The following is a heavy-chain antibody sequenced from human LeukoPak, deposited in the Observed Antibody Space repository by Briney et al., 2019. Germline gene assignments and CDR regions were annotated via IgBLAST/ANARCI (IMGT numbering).Heavy chain of an antibody. J-gene: IGHJ4*02. Sequence: SETLSLTCAVSGGPFSGYFWSWIRQSSGKGLEWIGEIHNSGTTNYNPSLNSRVTISEDTSKNQFYLNLSSVTAADTAVYYCARRYYYNLGSFPFDFWGQETLVTVSS. CDR3: ARRYYYNLGSFPFDF. CDR1: GGPFSGYF. CDR2: IHNSGTT. D-gene: IGHD3-10*01. V-gene: IGHV4-34*01.